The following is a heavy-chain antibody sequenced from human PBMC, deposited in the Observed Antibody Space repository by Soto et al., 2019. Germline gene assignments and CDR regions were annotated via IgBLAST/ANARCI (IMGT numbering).Heavy chain of an antibody. Sequence: GSSVKVSCKSSGGMFYSSAINWVRQAPGQGLEWMGGIVPMNGSPKYAQEFLGRVTISADASATTAYMDLSGLKSEDTAVYYCSFSPNGNHELFGSWGRRSTVTV. CDR2: IVPMNGSP. CDR1: GGMFYSSA. D-gene: IGHD1-20*01. V-gene: IGHV1-69*13. J-gene: IGHJ6*03. CDR3: SFSPNGNHELFGS.